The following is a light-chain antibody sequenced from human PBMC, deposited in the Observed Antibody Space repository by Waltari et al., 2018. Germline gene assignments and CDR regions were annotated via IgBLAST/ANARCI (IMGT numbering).Light chain of an antibody. Sequence: EIVMTQSPATLSVSPGERAPLSCRASQSVSSNLAWYQQKPAQAPRLLIYAASTRATGIPARFSGSGSGTEFTLTISSLQSEDFAVYYCQQYNNWPPWTFGQGTKVEIK. CDR1: QSVSSN. J-gene: IGKJ1*01. CDR2: AAS. V-gene: IGKV3-15*01. CDR3: QQYNNWPPWT.